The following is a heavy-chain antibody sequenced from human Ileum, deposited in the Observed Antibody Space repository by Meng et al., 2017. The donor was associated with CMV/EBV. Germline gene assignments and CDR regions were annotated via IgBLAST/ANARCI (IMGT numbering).Heavy chain of an antibody. J-gene: IGHJ4*02. Sequence: GESLKISCAASGFTFSTYWMSWVRQAPGKGLEWVANIKQDGSENYYVDSVKGRFTISRDNAKNSLYLQMNSLRAEDTAVYYCARDRLEGDYSGPGYWGQGTLVTVSS. CDR2: IKQDGSEN. CDR3: ARDRLEGDYSGPGY. D-gene: IGHD1-1*01. V-gene: IGHV3-7*01. CDR1: GFTFSTYW.